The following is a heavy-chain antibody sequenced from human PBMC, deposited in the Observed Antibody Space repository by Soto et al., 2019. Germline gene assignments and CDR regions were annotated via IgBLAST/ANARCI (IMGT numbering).Heavy chain of an antibody. CDR1: GGSFSGYQ. D-gene: IGHD3-10*01. V-gene: IGHV4-34*01. Sequence: QVQLQQWGAGLLKPSETLSLTCAVYGGSFSGYQWTWIRQTPGKGLEWTGEINDSGNINYNPSLKSRVTILVDTAKKQITLKLSSVTAADTAVYYYARGLILCFGKLSRRGGYYYYMDVWGKGTTVTVSS. J-gene: IGHJ6*03. CDR2: INDSGNI. CDR3: ARGLILCFGKLSRRGGYYYYMDV.